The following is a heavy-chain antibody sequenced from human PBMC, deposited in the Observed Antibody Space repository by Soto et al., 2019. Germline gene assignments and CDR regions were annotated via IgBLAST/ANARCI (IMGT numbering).Heavy chain of an antibody. V-gene: IGHV1-46*01. D-gene: IGHD6-13*01. CDR3: ATFTEYSSSWPTYYYYGLDV. CDR1: GYTFTSYY. CDR2: INPSGGST. J-gene: IGHJ6*02. Sequence: GASVKVSCKASGYTFTSYYMHWVRQAPGQGLEWMGIINPSGGSTSYAQKFQGRVTMTRDTSTSTVYMELSSLRSEDTAVYYCATFTEYSSSWPTYYYYGLDVWGQGTTVTVSS.